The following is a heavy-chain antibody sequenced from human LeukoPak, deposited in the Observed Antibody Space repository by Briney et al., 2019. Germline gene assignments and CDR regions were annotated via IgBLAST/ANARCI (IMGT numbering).Heavy chain of an antibody. Sequence: ASVKVSCKASRYTFTGYYMHWVRQAPGQGLEWMGIINPSGGSTSYAQKFQGRVTMTRDTSTSTVYMELSSLRSEDTAVYYCARDDVVVVGIDYWGQGTLVTVSS. CDR1: RYTFTGYY. V-gene: IGHV1-46*01. D-gene: IGHD2-15*01. J-gene: IGHJ4*02. CDR2: INPSGGST. CDR3: ARDDVVVVGIDY.